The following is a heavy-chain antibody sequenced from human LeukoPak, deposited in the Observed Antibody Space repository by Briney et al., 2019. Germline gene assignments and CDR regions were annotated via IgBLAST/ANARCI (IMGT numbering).Heavy chain of an antibody. J-gene: IGHJ5*01. D-gene: IGHD3-10*01. CDR1: GGSISSYY. CDR3: ARVGPYYGSGSFDF. CDR2: IYTSGGT. V-gene: IGHV4-4*07. Sequence: SETLSLTCTVSGGSISSYYWSWIRQPAGKGLEWIGRIYTSGGTNYNPSLKSRVTISVDTSKNQFSLKLSSVTAAGTAVYYCARVGPYYGSGSFDFWGQGTLVTVSS.